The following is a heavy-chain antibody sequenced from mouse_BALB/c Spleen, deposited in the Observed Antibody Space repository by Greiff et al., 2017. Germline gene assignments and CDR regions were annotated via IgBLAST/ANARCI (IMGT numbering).Heavy chain of an antibody. CDR3: ARDRDYYGYAMDY. CDR2: IWAGGST. CDR1: GFSLTSYG. D-gene: IGHD1-1*01. J-gene: IGHJ4*01. Sequence: VQVVESGPGLVAPSQSLSITCTVSGFSLTSYGVHWVRQPPGKGLEWLGVIWAGGSTNYNSALMSRLSISKDNSKSQVFLKMNSLQTDDTAMYYCARDRDYYGYAMDYWGQGTSVTVSS. V-gene: IGHV2-9*02.